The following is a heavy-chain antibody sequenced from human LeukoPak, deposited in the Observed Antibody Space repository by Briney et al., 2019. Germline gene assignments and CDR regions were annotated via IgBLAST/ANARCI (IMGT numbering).Heavy chain of an antibody. CDR1: GFTFSGYA. D-gene: IGHD2-15*01. CDR2: INAFGAST. Sequence: GGSLRLSCAASGFTFSGYAMSWVRQAPEKGLEWVSSINAFGASTYYADSVKGRFTISRDNSKSTLYLQMNSLRAADTAEYYCAKVALGYCSGGSCYYFDYGGQGTLVTVSS. J-gene: IGHJ4*02. V-gene: IGHV3-23*01. CDR3: AKVALGYCSGGSCYYFDY.